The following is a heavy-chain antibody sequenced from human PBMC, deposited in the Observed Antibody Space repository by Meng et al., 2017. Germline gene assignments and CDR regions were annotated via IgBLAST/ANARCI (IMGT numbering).Heavy chain of an antibody. J-gene: IGHJ4*02. CDR2: ISYDGSNK. D-gene: IGHD4-17*01. Sequence: GESLKISCAASGFTFSSYAMHWVRQAPGKGLEWVAVISYDGSNKYYANSVKGRFTISRDNSKNTLYLQMNSLRAEDTAVYYCARGDYGDYGWGQGTQVTVSS. CDR3: ARGDYGDYG. CDR1: GFTFSSYA. V-gene: IGHV3-30*04.